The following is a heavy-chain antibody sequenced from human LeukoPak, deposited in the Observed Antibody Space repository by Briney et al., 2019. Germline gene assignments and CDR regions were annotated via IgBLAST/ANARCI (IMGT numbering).Heavy chain of an antibody. V-gene: IGHV3-11*06. CDR3: ARGGTGAFDY. CDR2: ISSTSAYT. Sequence: GGSQRLSCAAPGFPFTSGFTFSDYHMSWIRQAPGKGLEWVSYISSTSAYTSYADSVKGRFTISRDNANNSLFLQMNGLRAEDTAIYYCARGGTGAFDYWGQGTLVTVSS. CDR1: GFTFSDYH. D-gene: IGHD2-8*02. J-gene: IGHJ4*02.